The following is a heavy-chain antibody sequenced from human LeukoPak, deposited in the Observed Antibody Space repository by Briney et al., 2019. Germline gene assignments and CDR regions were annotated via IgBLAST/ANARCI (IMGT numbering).Heavy chain of an antibody. Sequence: ASVKVSCKTSGYTSDFMKYGVAWVRQAPGQGLEWMGWISAYNGNTNYAQKLQGRVTMTTDTSTSTAYMELRSLRSDDTAVYYCARDPAGPYVLLWFGEGGFDPWGQGTMVTVSS. CDR3: ARDPAGPYVLLWFGEGGFDP. V-gene: IGHV1-18*01. D-gene: IGHD3-10*01. J-gene: IGHJ5*02. CDR1: GYTSDFMKYG. CDR2: ISAYNGNT.